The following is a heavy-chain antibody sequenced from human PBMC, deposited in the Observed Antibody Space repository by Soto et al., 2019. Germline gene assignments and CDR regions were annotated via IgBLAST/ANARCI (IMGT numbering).Heavy chain of an antibody. CDR1: GDTFTGYY. J-gene: IGHJ5*02. CDR2: INPKTGAT. V-gene: IGHV1-2*02. Sequence: VASVKVSCKASGDTFTGYYIHWVRQAPGQGLEWVGWINPKTGATNFAQRFQGRVTMTRGTSITTACMDLSSLTSDDTATYYCAKTYDGSGQPSHWFGPWGQGTPVTVS. CDR3: AKTYDGSGQPSHWFGP. D-gene: IGHD3-22*01.